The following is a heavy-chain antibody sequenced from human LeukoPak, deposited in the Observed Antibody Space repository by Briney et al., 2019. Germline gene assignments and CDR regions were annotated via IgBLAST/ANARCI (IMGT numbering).Heavy chain of an antibody. V-gene: IGHV4-30-4*08. J-gene: IGHJ4*02. CDR2: IYYSGST. D-gene: IGHD4-17*01. CDR1: GGSISSGDYY. Sequence: SQTLSLTCTVSGGSISSGDYYWNWIRQPPGKGLEWIGYIYYSGSTYYNPSLKSRVTISVDTSKNQFSLKLSSVTAADTAVYYCARDPVYLSEYGDSPGDYWGPGTPVTVSS. CDR3: ARDPVYLSEYGDSPGDY.